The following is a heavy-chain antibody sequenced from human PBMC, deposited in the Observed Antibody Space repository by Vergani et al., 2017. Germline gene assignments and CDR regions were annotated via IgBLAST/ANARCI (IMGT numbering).Heavy chain of an antibody. D-gene: IGHD3-9*01. J-gene: IGHJ3*02. V-gene: IGHV3-21*01. CDR3: ARVPHDWGDAFDI. CDR2: ISSSSSYI. Sequence: EVQLVESGGGLVKPGGSLRLSCAASGFTFSSYSMNWVRQAPGKGLEWVSSISSSSSYIYYADSVKGRFTISRDNAKNSLYLQMNSLRAEDTAVYYCARVPHDWGDAFDIWGQGTMVTVSS. CDR1: GFTFSSYS.